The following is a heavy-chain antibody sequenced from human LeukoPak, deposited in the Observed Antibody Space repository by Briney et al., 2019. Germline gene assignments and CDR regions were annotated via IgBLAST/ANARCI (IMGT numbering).Heavy chain of an antibody. CDR2: ISWNSGSI. V-gene: IGHV3-9*01. D-gene: IGHD6-19*01. Sequence: GGSLRLSCAASGFTFADYAMHRVRQAPGKGLEWVSGISWNSGSIGYADSVKGRFTISRDNAKNSLYLQMNSLRAEDTTLYYCAKDCSSGWSGPRAFDIWGQGTMVTVSS. CDR3: AKDCSSGWSGPRAFDI. CDR1: GFTFADYA. J-gene: IGHJ3*02.